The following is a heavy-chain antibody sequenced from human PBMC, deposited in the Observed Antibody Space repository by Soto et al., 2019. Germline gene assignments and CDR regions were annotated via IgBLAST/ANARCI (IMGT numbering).Heavy chain of an antibody. V-gene: IGHV4-34*01. CDR3: ARVRWRGSPDY. CDR1: GGSFSGYY. Sequence: SETLSLTCAVYGGSFSGYYWSWIRQPPGKGLEWIGEVSHSGSTNYNPSLKSRVTISVDTSKNQFSLKLSSVTAADTAVYYCARVRWRGSPDYWGKGTLGTVSS. J-gene: IGHJ4*02. CDR2: VSHSGST. D-gene: IGHD2-15*01.